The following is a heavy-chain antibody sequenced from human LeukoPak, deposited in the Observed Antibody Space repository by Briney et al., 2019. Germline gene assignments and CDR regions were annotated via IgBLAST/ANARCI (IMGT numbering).Heavy chain of an antibody. D-gene: IGHD3-22*01. CDR3: ARAYYYDSSGYYYVSPDAFDI. CDR2: IIPIFRTA. V-gene: IGHV1-69*06. CDR1: GGTFSSYA. J-gene: IGHJ3*02. Sequence: GASVKVSCKASGGTFSSYAISWVRQAPGQRLEWMGGIIPIFRTANYAQKFQGRVTITSDKSTSTAYMELSSLRSEDTAVYYCARAYYYDSSGYYYVSPDAFDIWGQGTMVTVSS.